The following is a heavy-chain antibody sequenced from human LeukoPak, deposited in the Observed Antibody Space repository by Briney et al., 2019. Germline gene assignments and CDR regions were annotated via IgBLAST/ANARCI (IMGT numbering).Heavy chain of an antibody. CDR1: GGSISSYY. CDR2: IYYSGST. J-gene: IGHJ5*02. V-gene: IGHV4-59*01. Sequence: SETLSLTRTVSGGSISSYYWSWIRQPPGKGLEWIGYIYYSGSTNYNPSLKSRVTISVDTSKNQFSLKLSSVTAADTAVYYCARDLQGWFDPWGQGTLVTVSS. CDR3: ARDLQGWFDP.